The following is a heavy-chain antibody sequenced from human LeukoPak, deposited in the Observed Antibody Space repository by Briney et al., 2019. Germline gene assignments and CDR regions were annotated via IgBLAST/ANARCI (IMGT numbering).Heavy chain of an antibody. CDR2: VYFRGTT. CDR1: GGSISSYY. CDR3: ARSPGAPFDY. D-gene: IGHD7-27*01. V-gene: IGHV4-59*01. Sequence: SETLCLTCTVSGGSISSYYWSWIRQPPGKGLEWIGYVYFRGTTNYNPSIKSRVTISVDTSKNQFSLKLTAVTAADTAVYYCARSPGAPFDYWGQGSLVTVSS. J-gene: IGHJ4*02.